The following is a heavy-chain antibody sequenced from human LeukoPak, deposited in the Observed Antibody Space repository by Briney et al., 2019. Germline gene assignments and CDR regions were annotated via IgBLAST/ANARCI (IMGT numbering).Heavy chain of an antibody. Sequence: ASVTVSFKTSGYTFTDHYFHWLRQAPGQGREGMGWIHPKSGDTNYAKRFQGRVSLTRDTSISTAYMELSSLRSDDTAVYYCARDHNWGPDYWGQGTLVSVSS. CDR3: ARDHNWGPDY. CDR2: IHPKSGDT. CDR1: GYTFTDHY. D-gene: IGHD7-27*01. V-gene: IGHV1-2*02. J-gene: IGHJ4*02.